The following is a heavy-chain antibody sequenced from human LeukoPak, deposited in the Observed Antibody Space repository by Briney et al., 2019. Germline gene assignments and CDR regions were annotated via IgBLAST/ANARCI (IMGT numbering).Heavy chain of an antibody. CDR2: TSSSGETT. D-gene: IGHD3-22*01. Sequence: GGSLRLSCVASGFTFSSYAMSWVRQAAGKGLEWVSSTSSSGETTYYADSVKGRFTISRDNSRNALYLQMNSLRAEDTAVYYCAKDRPNYYGTNGHYYRRDGDCWGQGTLVTVSS. CDR1: GFTFSSYA. J-gene: IGHJ4*02. CDR3: AKDRPNYYGTNGHYYRRDGDC. V-gene: IGHV3-23*01.